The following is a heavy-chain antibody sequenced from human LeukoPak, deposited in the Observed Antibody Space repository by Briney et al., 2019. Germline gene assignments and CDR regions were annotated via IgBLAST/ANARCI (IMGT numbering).Heavy chain of an antibody. CDR2: IIPIFGTA. CDR1: GGTFSSYA. Sequence: SVKVSCKASGGTFSSYAISWVRQAPGQGLEWMGGIIPIFGTANYARKFQGRVTITADESTSTAYMELSSLRSEDTAVYYCAREPRLNYYYGMDVWGQGTTVTVSS. V-gene: IGHV1-69*13. J-gene: IGHJ6*02. CDR3: AREPRLNYYYGMDV.